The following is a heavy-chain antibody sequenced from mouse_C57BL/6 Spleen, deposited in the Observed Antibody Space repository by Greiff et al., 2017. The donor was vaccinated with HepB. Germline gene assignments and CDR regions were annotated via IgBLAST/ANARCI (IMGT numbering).Heavy chain of an antibody. Sequence: QVQLQQSGAELVKPGASVNISCKASGYAFSSYWMNWVKQRPGKGLEWIGQIYPGDGETNYNGKFKGNATLTADKSSSTAYMQLSSLTSEDSAVYFCARGGLLRFMDYWGQGTSVTVSS. CDR1: GYAFSSYW. CDR3: ARGGLLRFMDY. J-gene: IGHJ4*01. CDR2: IYPGDGET. V-gene: IGHV1-80*01. D-gene: IGHD1-1*01.